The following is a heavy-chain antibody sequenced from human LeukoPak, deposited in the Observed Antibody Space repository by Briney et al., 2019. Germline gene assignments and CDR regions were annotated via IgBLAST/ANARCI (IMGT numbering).Heavy chain of an antibody. CDR3: AREAPYCSSTSCQHRGQFDY. J-gene: IGHJ4*02. CDR1: GFTFSSYS. CDR2: ISSSSSYI. Sequence: GGSLRLSCAASGFTFSSYSMNWVRQAPGKGLEWVSSISSSSSYIYYADSVKGRFTISRDNAKNSLYLQMNSLRAEDTAVYYCAREAPYCSSTSCQHRGQFDYWGQGTLVTVSS. V-gene: IGHV3-21*01. D-gene: IGHD2-2*01.